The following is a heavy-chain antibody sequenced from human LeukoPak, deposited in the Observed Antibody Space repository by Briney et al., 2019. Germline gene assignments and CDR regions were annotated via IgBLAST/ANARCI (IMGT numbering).Heavy chain of an antibody. J-gene: IGHJ4*02. CDR1: GYSFTSYC. D-gene: IGHD3-22*01. CDR3: ATAYYYDSSGYYYYFDY. CDR2: IYPGDSDT. Sequence: GESLKISCKGSGYSFTSYCIGWVRQMPGKGLEWMGIIYPGDSDTRYSPSFQGQVTISADKSISTAYLQWSSLKASDTAMYYCATAYYYDSSGYYYYFDYWGQGTLVTVSS. V-gene: IGHV5-51*01.